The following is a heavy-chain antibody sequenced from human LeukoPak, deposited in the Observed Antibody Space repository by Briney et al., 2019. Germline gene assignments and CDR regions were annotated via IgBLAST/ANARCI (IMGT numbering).Heavy chain of an antibody. Sequence: SETLSLTCTVSGGSISSYYWSWIRQPPGKGLEWIGYIYYSGSTNYNPSLKSRVTISVDTSKNQFSLKLSSVTAADTAVYYCARSLGYCSSTSCYGDYYYGMDVWGQGTTVTVSS. V-gene: IGHV4-59*08. D-gene: IGHD2-2*01. CDR1: GGSISSYY. CDR3: ARSLGYCSSTSCYGDYYYGMDV. CDR2: IYYSGST. J-gene: IGHJ6*02.